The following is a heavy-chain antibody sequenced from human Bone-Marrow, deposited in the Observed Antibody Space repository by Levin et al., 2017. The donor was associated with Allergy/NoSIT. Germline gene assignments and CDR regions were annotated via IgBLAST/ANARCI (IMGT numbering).Heavy chain of an antibody. V-gene: IGHV3-7*01. CDR3: ARDRRRRPDGDYAPFDY. J-gene: IGHJ4*02. D-gene: IGHD4-17*01. CDR2: IKQDGSEK. Sequence: GKSLKISCAASGFTFSIYWMTWVRQAPGKGLEWVANIKQDGSEKNYVDSVKGRFTISRDNAKNSLYLQMNSLRAEDTAVYYCARDRRRRPDGDYAPFDYWGQGTLVTVSS. CDR1: GFTFSIYW.